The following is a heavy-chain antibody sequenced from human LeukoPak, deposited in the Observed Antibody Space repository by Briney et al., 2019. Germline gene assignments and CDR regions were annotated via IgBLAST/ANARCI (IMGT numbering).Heavy chain of an antibody. V-gene: IGHV3-21*01. CDR2: ISSSSSYI. D-gene: IGHD3-22*01. J-gene: IGHJ4*02. Sequence: PGGSLRLSCAASGFTFSSYSMNWVRQAPGKGLEWVSSISSSSSYIYYADSVKGRFTISRDNAKNPMYLQMNSPRAEDTAMYYCARFRDNSGSYWASPKRFFDYWGQGTLVTVSS. CDR3: ARFRDNSGSYWASPKRFFDY. CDR1: GFTFSSYS.